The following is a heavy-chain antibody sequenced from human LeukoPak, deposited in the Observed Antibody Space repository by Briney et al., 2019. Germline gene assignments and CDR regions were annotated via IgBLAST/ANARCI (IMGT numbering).Heavy chain of an antibody. CDR3: ARDPTTVTNGFDV. Sequence: SETLSLTCSVSADSFSTHYWTWVRHPPGKGLEWIGYISSIGSTNYSPSLKSRVTITVDTSKKQFSLKMTSVTAADTAVYYCARDPTTVTNGFDVWGQGTMVTVSS. CDR2: ISSIGST. J-gene: IGHJ3*01. CDR1: ADSFSTHY. D-gene: IGHD4-17*01. V-gene: IGHV4-59*11.